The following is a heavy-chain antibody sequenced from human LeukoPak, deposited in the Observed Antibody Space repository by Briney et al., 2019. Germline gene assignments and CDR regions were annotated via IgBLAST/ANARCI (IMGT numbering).Heavy chain of an antibody. D-gene: IGHD5-18*01. V-gene: IGHV4-34*01. CDR2: INHSGST. Sequence: SETLSLTCAVYGGSFSGYYWSWIRQPPGKGLEWIGEINHSGSTNYNPSLKSRVTISLDTSKNQFSLRLSSVTAADTAMYYCARGARGYSYGWGQGTLVTVSS. CDR3: ARGARGYSYG. J-gene: IGHJ4*02. CDR1: GGSFSGYY.